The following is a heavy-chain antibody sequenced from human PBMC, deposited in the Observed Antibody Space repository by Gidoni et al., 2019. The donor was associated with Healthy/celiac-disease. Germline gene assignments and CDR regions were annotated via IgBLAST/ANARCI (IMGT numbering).Heavy chain of an antibody. Sequence: QVQLQQWGAGLLKPLETLSLTCAVSGGSFSGYYWSRIRQPQGKGLEWIGEINHSGSTNYNPSLKSLVTISVDTSNNQFSLMLSSVTAADTAVYYCAGGGRRWLQLRDGYFQHWGQGTLVTVSS. D-gene: IGHD5-12*01. CDR3: AGGGRRWLQLRDGYFQH. CDR2: INHSGST. CDR1: GGSFSGYY. V-gene: IGHV4-34*01. J-gene: IGHJ1*01.